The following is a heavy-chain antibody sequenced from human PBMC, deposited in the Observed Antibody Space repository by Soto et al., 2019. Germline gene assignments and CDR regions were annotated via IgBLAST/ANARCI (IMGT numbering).Heavy chain of an antibody. Sequence: VQLVESGGGLVQPGGSLRLSCEASGFTFRNYDMHWVRQSPGKGLEWIGEINQSGATNYNPSLKSRVTISVDTSKNQFSLKLKSLTAADTAVYYCARGYYYASGSSFPYWGQGTLVTVSS. V-gene: IGHV4-34*01. J-gene: IGHJ4*02. CDR1: GFTFRNYD. CDR2: INQSGAT. D-gene: IGHD3-10*01. CDR3: ARGYYYASGSSFPY.